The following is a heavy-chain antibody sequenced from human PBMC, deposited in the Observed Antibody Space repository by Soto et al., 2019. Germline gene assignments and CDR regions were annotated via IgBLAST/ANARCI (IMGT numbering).Heavy chain of an antibody. CDR1: GYSIGIYF. CDR3: ARGSEAWFDP. J-gene: IGHJ5*02. Sequence: PETRSLTSHVSGYSIGIYFLSLIRQPPGKGLEWIGYVYSTEITNYNPSLKSRVAMSIDTSKNQFSLKVRSVTAADTAVYYCARGSEAWFDPWGQGTLVTGSS. V-gene: IGHV4-59*01. CDR2: VYSTEIT.